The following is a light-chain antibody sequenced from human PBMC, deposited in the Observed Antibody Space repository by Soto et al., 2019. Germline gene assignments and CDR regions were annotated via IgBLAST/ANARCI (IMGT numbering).Light chain of an antibody. CDR1: QTIIGY. J-gene: IGKJ1*01. CDR2: AAS. Sequence: DIQMTQSPSSLSASIGDSVTITCRASQTIIGYLNWYQQKPGKAPRLLINAASNLQSGVPSRFRGSGSYTDFTLTITSLQPEDFATYYCQQSYTTPRTFGQGTKVEIQ. CDR3: QQSYTTPRT. V-gene: IGKV1-39*01.